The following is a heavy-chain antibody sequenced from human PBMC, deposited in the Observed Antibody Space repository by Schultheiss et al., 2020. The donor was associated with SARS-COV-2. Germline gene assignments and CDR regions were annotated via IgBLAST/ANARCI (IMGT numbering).Heavy chain of an antibody. J-gene: IGHJ4*02. CDR3: AKGYSYGYNYFDS. CDR2: FSASDGST. D-gene: IGHD5-18*01. CDR1: GFTFSSYA. Sequence: GGSLRLSCAASGFTFSSYAMHWVRQAPGKGLEWVSGFSASDGSTYYADSVNGRFTISRDNSKNTLYLQMNSLRAEDTAVYYCAKGYSYGYNYFDSWGQGTLVTVSS. V-gene: IGHV3-23*01.